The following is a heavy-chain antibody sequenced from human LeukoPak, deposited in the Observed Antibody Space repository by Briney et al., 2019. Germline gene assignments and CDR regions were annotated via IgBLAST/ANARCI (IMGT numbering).Heavy chain of an antibody. CDR2: ISYDGSNK. V-gene: IGHV3-30*18. CDR3: AKEVDYYYYYGMDV. J-gene: IGHJ6*02. Sequence: PGRSLRLSCAASGFTFSSYGMHWVRQAPGKGLEWVAVISYDGSNKYYADSVKGRFTISRDNSKNTLYLQMNSLRAEDTAVYYCAKEVDYYYYYGMDVWGQGTTVTVSS. CDR1: GFTFSSYG.